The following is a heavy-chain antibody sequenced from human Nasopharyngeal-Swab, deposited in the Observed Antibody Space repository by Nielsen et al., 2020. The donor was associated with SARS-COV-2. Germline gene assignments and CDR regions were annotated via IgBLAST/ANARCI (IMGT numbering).Heavy chain of an antibody. CDR2: IYYSGST. CDR3: ARQGKGSYYVMDV. Sequence: SETLSLTCTVSGGSISSYYWSWIRQPPGKGLEWIGYIYYSGSTKYNPSLKSRVTISVDTSKNQFSLKLSSVTAADTAVYYCARQGKGSYYVMDVWGQGTTVTVSS. CDR1: GGSISSYY. V-gene: IGHV4-59*08. J-gene: IGHJ6*02.